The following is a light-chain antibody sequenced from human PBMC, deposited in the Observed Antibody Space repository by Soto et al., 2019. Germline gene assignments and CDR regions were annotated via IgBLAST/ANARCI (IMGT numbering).Light chain of an antibody. V-gene: IGLV2-14*01. J-gene: IGLJ2*01. Sequence: QSALTQPASVSGSPGQSITISCAGTRDDIGAYDYVSWYQQHPGNAPKLLVYEVTNRPSGVSDRFSGSKSGNTASLTISGLQAEDEADYYCNSYTNSSAVVFRGGTKVTVL. CDR1: RDDIGAYDY. CDR3: NSYTNSSAVV. CDR2: EVT.